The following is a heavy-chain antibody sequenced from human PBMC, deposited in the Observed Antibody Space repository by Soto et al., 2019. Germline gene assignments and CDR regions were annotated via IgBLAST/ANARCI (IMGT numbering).Heavy chain of an antibody. V-gene: IGHV2-5*01. CDR2: IYWYDDK. Sequence: QITLKESGPTLVKPTQTLTLTCTFSGFSLSSTRMAVGWIRQPPGKALEWLALIYWYDDKSYSPFLKSRLTITKDTSKNQVVLTMSNMDPVDTARYYCAHIVVAGLGYYFDYWGQGTLVTVSS. CDR1: GFSLSSTRMA. CDR3: AHIVVAGLGYYFDY. J-gene: IGHJ4*02. D-gene: IGHD6-19*01.